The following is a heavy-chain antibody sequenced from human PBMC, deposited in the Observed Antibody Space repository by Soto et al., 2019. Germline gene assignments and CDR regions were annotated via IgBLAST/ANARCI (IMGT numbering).Heavy chain of an antibody. CDR3: ARPLQLAVSGFDP. CDR1: GDSISSSRYY. V-gene: IGHV4-39*01. J-gene: IGHJ5*02. CDR2: IHYRANS. D-gene: IGHD3-3*02. Sequence: SETLSLTCAVSGDSISSSRYYWAWIRQPPGQGLEWIGSIHYRANSYYSPSLKSRITISVDTSKNQISLMLSSVTVADTAVYYCARPLQLAVSGFDPWGQGTLVTVSS.